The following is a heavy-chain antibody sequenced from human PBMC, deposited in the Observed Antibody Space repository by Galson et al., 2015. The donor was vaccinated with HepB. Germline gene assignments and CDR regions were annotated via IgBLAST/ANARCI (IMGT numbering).Heavy chain of an antibody. CDR1: GFTFSDYA. J-gene: IGHJ4*02. V-gene: IGHV3-23*01. CDR2: LKNDGDSA. D-gene: IGHD2-21*01. CDR3: AKGTLPHCGATNCYPFDY. Sequence: SLRLSCAASGFTFSDYAMSWVRQAPGKGLEWVSGLKNDGDSAAYTDSVRGRFIISRDNSKNTLYLEMNSLRADDTAVYHCAKGTLPHCGATNCYPFDYWGQGAPVTVSS.